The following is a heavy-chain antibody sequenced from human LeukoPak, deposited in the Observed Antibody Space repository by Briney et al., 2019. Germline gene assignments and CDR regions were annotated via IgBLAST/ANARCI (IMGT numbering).Heavy chain of an antibody. CDR2: IYYSGTT. CDR1: GGSISSSSYC. Sequence: SETLSLTCTVSGGSISSSSYCWGWIRQPPGKGLEWIGTIYYSGTTYYNPSLKSRVTISIDTSKNQFSLKLSSVTAADTAVYYCARHTGDGYNRPFGYWGQGTLVTVSS. CDR3: ARHTGDGYNRPFGY. D-gene: IGHD5-24*01. V-gene: IGHV4-39*01. J-gene: IGHJ4*02.